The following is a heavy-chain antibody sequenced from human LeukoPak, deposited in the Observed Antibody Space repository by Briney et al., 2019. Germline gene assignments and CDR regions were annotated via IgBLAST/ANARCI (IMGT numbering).Heavy chain of an antibody. CDR3: ARPAPPTSSGSYYFDY. V-gene: IGHV4-39*01. CDR1: GGSISSSSYY. J-gene: IGHJ4*02. Sequence: SETLSLTCTVSGGSISSSSYYWGWMRQPPGKGMEWIGSFFYSGSNYYNPSLKSRVTISVDTSKNQFSLTLSSVTAADTAVYYCARPAPPTSSGSYYFDYWGQGTLVTVSS. CDR2: FFYSGSN. D-gene: IGHD6-19*01.